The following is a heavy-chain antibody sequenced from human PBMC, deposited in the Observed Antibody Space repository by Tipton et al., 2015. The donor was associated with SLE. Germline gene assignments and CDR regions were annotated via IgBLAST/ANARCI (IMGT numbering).Heavy chain of an antibody. CDR1: GGPISTYY. CDR2: IYTSGTT. J-gene: IGHJ5*02. V-gene: IGHV4-4*09. CDR3: ARADARVDWFDA. Sequence: TLSLTCTLSGGPISTYYWSWIRQPPGKGLEWIGYIYTSGTTNYSPSLKSRVTISVDTSKNQFSLKLSSVTAADTAVYFCARADARVDWFDAWGQGTLVTVSS.